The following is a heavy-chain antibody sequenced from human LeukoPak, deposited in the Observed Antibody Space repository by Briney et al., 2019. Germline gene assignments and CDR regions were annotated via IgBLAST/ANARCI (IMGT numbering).Heavy chain of an antibody. V-gene: IGHV4-38-2*01. J-gene: IGHJ4*02. CDR1: GYSISSGYY. D-gene: IGHD3-22*01. CDR2: IYHSGST. Sequence: NASETLSLTCAVSGYSISSGYYWGWIRQPPGKGLEWIGSIYHSGSTYYNPSLKSRVTISVDTSKNQFSLKLSSVTAADTAVYYCARHRPYYYDSSGFDYWGQGTLVTVSS. CDR3: ARHRPYYYDSSGFDY.